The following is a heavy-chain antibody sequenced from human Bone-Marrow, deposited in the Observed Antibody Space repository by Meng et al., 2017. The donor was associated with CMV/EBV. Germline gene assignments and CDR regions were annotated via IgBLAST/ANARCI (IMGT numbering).Heavy chain of an antibody. CDR2: IWYDGTHQ. CDR3: AKDRIPMSYYFDS. D-gene: IGHD3-10*02. Sequence: GGSLRLSCEASGFNFSTYGMHWVRQAPGKGLEWVAVIWYDGTHQNYGDSVKGRFTISRDNSKNTLYLHMNSLRVVDTAVYYCAKDRIPMSYYFDSWGHGNLVTVSS. CDR1: GFNFSTYG. J-gene: IGHJ4*01. V-gene: IGHV3-33*06.